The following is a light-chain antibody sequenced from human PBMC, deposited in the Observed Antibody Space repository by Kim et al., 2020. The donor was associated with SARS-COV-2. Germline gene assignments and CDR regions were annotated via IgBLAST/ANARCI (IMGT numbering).Light chain of an antibody. CDR2: GAS. Sequence: EIVLMQSPGTLSLSPGERATLSCRPSQSVSGSYLAWYQQKPGQPPRLVIYGASSRATGIPDRFSGSVSGADFTLTISRLEPEDFAVYYCQLYGSSPLFGPGTKVDIK. V-gene: IGKV3-20*01. J-gene: IGKJ3*01. CDR3: QLYGSSPL. CDR1: QSVSGSY.